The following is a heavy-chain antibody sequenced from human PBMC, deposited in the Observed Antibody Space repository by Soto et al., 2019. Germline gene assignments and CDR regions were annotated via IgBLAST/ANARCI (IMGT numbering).Heavy chain of an antibody. CDR3: VNGGWLAY. J-gene: IGHJ4*02. CDR2: ISGSGGST. V-gene: IGHV3-23*01. CDR1: GFTFSNYA. D-gene: IGHD6-19*01. Sequence: GGSLRLSCAASGFTFSNYAMSWVRQAPGSGLEWVSSISGSGGSTFYTNSVKGRFTISKDNSKNTLYLQMNSLSAEDSALYFCVNGGWLAYWGQGTLVTVSS.